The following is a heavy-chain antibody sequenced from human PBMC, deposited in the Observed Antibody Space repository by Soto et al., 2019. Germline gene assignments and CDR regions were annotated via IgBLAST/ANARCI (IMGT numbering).Heavy chain of an antibody. D-gene: IGHD3-22*01. CDR1: GFTFSSYG. Sequence: GSLRLSCAASGFTFSSYGMHWVRQAPGKGLEWVAVISYDGSNKYYADSVKGRFTISRDNSKNTLYLQMNSLRAEDTAVYYCAKDGSSGSFDYWGQGTLVTVSS. J-gene: IGHJ4*02. CDR2: ISYDGSNK. V-gene: IGHV3-30*18. CDR3: AKDGSSGSFDY.